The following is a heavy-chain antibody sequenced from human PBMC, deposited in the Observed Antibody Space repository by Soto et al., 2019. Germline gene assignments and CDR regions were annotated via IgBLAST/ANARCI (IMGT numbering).Heavy chain of an antibody. Sequence: EVQLVESGGGLVQPGGSLKLSCAASGFTFSGSAVHWVRQASGKGLEWVGRIRSKANNYATAYAASVQGRFTIFRDDLKNTAYLQMNSLKTEDTAVYRCTNPQVYYGMDVWGQGTTVTVSS. CDR1: GFTFSGSA. CDR3: TNPQVYYGMDV. CDR2: IRSKANNYAT. J-gene: IGHJ6*02. V-gene: IGHV3-73*02.